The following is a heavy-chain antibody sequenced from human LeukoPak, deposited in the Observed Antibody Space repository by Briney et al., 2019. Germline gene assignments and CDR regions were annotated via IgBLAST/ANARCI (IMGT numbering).Heavy chain of an antibody. CDR2: INRSGST. J-gene: IGHJ4*02. V-gene: IGHV4-34*01. CDR3: ARGGVGATYFDY. D-gene: IGHD1-26*01. CDR1: GGSFSGYY. Sequence: PPETLSLTCAVYGGSFSGYYWSWIRQPPGKGLEWIGEINRSGSTNYNPSLKSRVTISVDTSKNQFSLKLSSVTAAGTAVYYCARGGVGATYFDYWGQGTLVTVSS.